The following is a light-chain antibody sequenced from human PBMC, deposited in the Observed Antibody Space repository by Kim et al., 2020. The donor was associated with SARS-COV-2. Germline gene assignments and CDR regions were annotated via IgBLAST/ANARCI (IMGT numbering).Light chain of an antibody. J-gene: IGLJ3*02. V-gene: IGLV1-44*01. Sequence: ELTQPPSASETPGQRVTISCSGSSSNIGSNTVNWYQQFPGTAPKVLIHSNNQRPSGVPDRFSGSKSGTSASLAISGLQSEDEADYYCAAWDDSLNGRVFDGGTQLTVL. CDR3: AAWDDSLNGRV. CDR2: SNN. CDR1: SSNIGSNT.